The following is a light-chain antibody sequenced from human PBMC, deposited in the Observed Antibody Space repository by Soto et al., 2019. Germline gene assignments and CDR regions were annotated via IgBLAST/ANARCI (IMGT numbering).Light chain of an antibody. V-gene: IGKV2-30*01. CDR1: KSLVYSDGNTH. J-gene: IGKJ1*01. Sequence: DVVLTQSPLSLPVNFGQPASISCRSSKSLVYSDGNTHLSWFHQRPGQSPRRLIYRVSSRDSGVPDRFSGSGSGTDFTLEISRVEAEDVGIYFCTQGTHWPRTFGQGTKLEVK. CDR2: RVS. CDR3: TQGTHWPRT.